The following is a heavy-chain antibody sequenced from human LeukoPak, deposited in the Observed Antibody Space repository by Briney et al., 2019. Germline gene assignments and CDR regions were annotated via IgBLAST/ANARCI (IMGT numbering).Heavy chain of an antibody. D-gene: IGHD6-25*01. CDR3: ARGIPAAAGGDWFDP. Sequence: ASVKVSCKASGYTFTSYDINGVRQATGQGLEWMGWMNPNSGNTDYAQKFQGRVTMTSDTSISTAYMELSSLRSEDTAVYYCARGIPAAAGGDWFDPWGQRTLVTVSS. V-gene: IGHV1-8*01. CDR2: MNPNSGNT. CDR1: GYTFTSYD. J-gene: IGHJ5*02.